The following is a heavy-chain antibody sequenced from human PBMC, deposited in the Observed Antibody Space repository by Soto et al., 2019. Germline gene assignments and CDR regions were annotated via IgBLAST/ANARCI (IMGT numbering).Heavy chain of an antibody. CDR1: GYTFTSYG. D-gene: IGHD4-17*01. V-gene: IGHV1-18*01. Sequence: GASVKVSCKASGYTFTSYGITWVRQAPGQGLEWMGWVSRYNGDTKYAQKLQGRVTMTTDTSTNTAYMELRSLRSDDTAVYYCASHRSTVDFYASIDDWGKGTTGTVSS. J-gene: IGHJ6*03. CDR2: VSRYNGDT. CDR3: ASHRSTVDFYASIDD.